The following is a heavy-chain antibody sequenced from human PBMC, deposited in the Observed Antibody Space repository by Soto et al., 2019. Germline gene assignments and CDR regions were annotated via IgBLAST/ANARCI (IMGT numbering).Heavy chain of an antibody. V-gene: IGHV6-1*01. CDR3: ARGRIAAAGKGNWFDP. J-gene: IGHJ5*02. D-gene: IGHD6-13*01. Sequence: SQTLSLTCAISGDSVSSNSAAWNWIRQSPSRGLEWLGRTYYGSKWYNDYAVSVKSRITINPDTSKNQFSLQLNSVTPEDTAVYYCARGRIAAAGKGNWFDPWGQGTLVTVSS. CDR1: GDSVSSNSAA. CDR2: TYYGSKWYN.